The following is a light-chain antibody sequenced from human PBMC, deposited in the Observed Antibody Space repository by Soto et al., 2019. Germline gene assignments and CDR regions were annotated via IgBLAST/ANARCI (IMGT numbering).Light chain of an antibody. CDR1: QSFSSY. V-gene: IGKV3-11*01. Sequence: EIVLTQSPATLSLSPGERATLSCRASQSFSSYLAWYQQKPGQAPRLLIYDASKRATGIPARFSGRGSGTDFIHPSSSLEPEDFACYYCQQCSSWPPVITFGQGTRLEI. CDR2: DAS. J-gene: IGKJ5*01. CDR3: QQCSSWPPVIT.